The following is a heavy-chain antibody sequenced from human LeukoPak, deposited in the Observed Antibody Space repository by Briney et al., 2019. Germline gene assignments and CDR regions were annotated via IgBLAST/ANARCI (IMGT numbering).Heavy chain of an antibody. V-gene: IGHV4-39*01. J-gene: IGHJ3*02. CDR1: GGSISVSSYY. CDR3: ARPERGYSYASAFDI. D-gene: IGHD5-18*01. CDR2: VYYIGHT. Sequence: SETLPLTCTVSGGSISVSSYYWGWIRQPPGKGLEWIGSVYYIGHTYYKPSLKRRLAMSVDTSKNQFSLKLSSVTAADTAVYYCARPERGYSYASAFDIWGQGTMVTVSS.